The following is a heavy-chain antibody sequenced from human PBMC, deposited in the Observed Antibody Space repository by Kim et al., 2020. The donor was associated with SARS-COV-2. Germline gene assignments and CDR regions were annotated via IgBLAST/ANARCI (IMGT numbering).Heavy chain of an antibody. J-gene: IGHJ5*02. CDR3: ARGKGSSWYEDWFDP. D-gene: IGHD6-13*01. Sequence: ADSVKGRFTNSRDNSKNTLYLQRNSLGAEDTAVYYCARGKGSSWYEDWFDPWGQGTLVTVSS. V-gene: IGHV3-33*01.